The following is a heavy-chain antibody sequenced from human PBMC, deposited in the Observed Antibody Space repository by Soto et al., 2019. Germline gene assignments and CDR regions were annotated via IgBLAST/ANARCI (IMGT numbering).Heavy chain of an antibody. CDR3: ARVGLKYLRWFDP. CDR1: GYSFRSYG. CDR2: INVDNGDT. J-gene: IGHJ5*02. D-gene: IGHD6-6*01. Sequence: ASVKVSCKASGYSFRSYGIQWVRQAPGQSLEWMGWINVDNGDTKYSQNFQDRVTIIRDTSASSVHMELSSLTSEDTAVYYCARVGLKYLRWFDPWGQGSLVTVS. V-gene: IGHV1-3*01.